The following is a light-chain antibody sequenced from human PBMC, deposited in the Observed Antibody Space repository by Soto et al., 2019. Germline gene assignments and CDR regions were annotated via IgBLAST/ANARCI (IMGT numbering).Light chain of an antibody. CDR3: QQYDTSPPLT. CDR1: QSVTSNY. Sequence: EIVLTQSPGTLSLSPGDRATLSCRASQSVTSNYLAWYQQKPGQAPRLLLYGASRRAIGIPDRFSGSGSGTDFTLNISRREPEDFAVYYCQQYDTSPPLTFGGGTKVEIK. V-gene: IGKV3-20*01. J-gene: IGKJ4*01. CDR2: GAS.